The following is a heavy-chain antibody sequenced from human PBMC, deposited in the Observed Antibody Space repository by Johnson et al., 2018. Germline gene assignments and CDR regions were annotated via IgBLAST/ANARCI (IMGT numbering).Heavy chain of an antibody. CDR3: AKDVYSSGWFNFQH. CDR2: ISWNSGSI. CDR1: GFTFDDYA. D-gene: IGHD6-19*01. Sequence: VQLVQSGGGVVQPGRSLRLSCATSGFTFDDYAMHWVRQIPGKGLEWVSGISWNSGSIGYADSVKGRFIISRDNAKNSLYLQMNSLRAEDTAVYYCAKDVYSSGWFNFQHWGQGTLVTVSS. V-gene: IGHV3-9*01. J-gene: IGHJ1*01.